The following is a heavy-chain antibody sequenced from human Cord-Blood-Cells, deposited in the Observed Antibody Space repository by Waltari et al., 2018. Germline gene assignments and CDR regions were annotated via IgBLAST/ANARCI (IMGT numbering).Heavy chain of an antibody. Sequence: EVQLVESGGGLVQPGGSLRLAWAAPGFPVSRHYMRWVRQAPGKGLEWVSVIYSGGSTYYADSVKGRFTISRDNSKNTLYLQMNSLRAEDTAVYYCARGDSGYWGQGTLVTVSS. J-gene: IGHJ4*02. CDR3: ARGDSGY. CDR1: GFPVSRHY. D-gene: IGHD2-21*01. CDR2: IYSGGST. V-gene: IGHV3-66*01.